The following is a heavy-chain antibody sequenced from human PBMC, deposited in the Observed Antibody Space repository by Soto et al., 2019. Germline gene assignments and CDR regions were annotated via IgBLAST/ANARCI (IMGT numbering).Heavy chain of an antibody. CDR2: FIPIIGGG. CDR1: GGTFRNLA. V-gene: IGHV1-69*01. J-gene: IGHJ3*01. CDR3: ARRCVSHSKAFDF. Sequence: QVQLVQSGAEVKTPGSSVKVSCTASGGTFRNLAINWGRQAPGQGLEWMGGFIPIIGGGISAQTFPVRVTVTSDESTSTADMERSSLTSEAWAMNFFARRCVSHSKAFDFWVQGTMIPVS. D-gene: IGHD2-15*01.